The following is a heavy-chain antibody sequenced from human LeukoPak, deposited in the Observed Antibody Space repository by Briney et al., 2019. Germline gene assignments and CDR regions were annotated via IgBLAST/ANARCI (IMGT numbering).Heavy chain of an antibody. CDR3: TTYGSGRKFDY. CDR2: IESKTDGGTT. V-gene: IGHV3-15*04. D-gene: IGHD3-10*01. CDR1: GFTFSSYE. J-gene: IGHJ4*02. Sequence: SGGSLRLSCAASGFTFSSYEMNWVRQIPGKGLEWVGRIESKTDGGTTDYAAPVKGRFTISRDDSTNTLYLQMNSLKSEDTAVYYCTTYGSGRKFDYWGQGILVTVSS.